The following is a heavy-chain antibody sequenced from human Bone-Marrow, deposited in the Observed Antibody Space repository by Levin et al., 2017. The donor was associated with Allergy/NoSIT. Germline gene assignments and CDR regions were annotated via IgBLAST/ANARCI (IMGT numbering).Heavy chain of an antibody. V-gene: IGHV4-59*01. D-gene: IGHD3-3*01. CDR2: IYYSGST. CDR1: GGSISSYY. Sequence: SETLSLTCTVSGGSISSYYWSWIRQPPGKGLEWIGYIYYSGSTNYNPSLKSRVTISVDTSKNQFSLKLSSVTAADTAVYYCARDSLDLTRGDAFDIWGQGTMVTVSS. CDR3: ARDSLDLTRGDAFDI. J-gene: IGHJ3*02.